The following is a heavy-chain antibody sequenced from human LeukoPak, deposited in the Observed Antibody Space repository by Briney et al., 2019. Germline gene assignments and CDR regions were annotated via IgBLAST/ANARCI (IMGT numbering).Heavy chain of an antibody. J-gene: IGHJ5*02. CDR2: IKCDGSEK. CDR3: ARSGDSAGADDLNWFDP. CDR1: GFTFSSSW. Sequence: GGSLRLSCAASGFTFSSSWMHWVCQAPEKGLEWVADIKCDGSEKYYVDSVKGRLTISRDNAKNSLYLQVNSLRAEDMTVDYCARSGDSAGADDLNWFDPWGQGTLVTVSS. V-gene: IGHV3-52*01. D-gene: IGHD1-26*01.